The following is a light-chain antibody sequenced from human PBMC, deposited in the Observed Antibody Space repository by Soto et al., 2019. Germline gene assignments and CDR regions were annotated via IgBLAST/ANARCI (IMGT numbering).Light chain of an antibody. CDR1: QSISDT. Sequence: EIVLTQSPATLSLSPGERATLSCGASQSISDTLAWYQQKPGQAPRLLIHGASTRATGFPARFSGSGSGTDFTLTISSLQSEDFAIYYCQQYNNWPWTFGQGTKVDIK. J-gene: IGKJ1*01. V-gene: IGKV3-15*01. CDR2: GAS. CDR3: QQYNNWPWT.